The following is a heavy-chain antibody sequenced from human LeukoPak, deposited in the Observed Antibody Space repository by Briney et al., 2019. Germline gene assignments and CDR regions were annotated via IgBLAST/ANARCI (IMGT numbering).Heavy chain of an antibody. J-gene: IGHJ6*02. Sequence: GGSLRLSCAASGFTVSSSYMSWVRQAPGKGLDWVSLIYSGGSTHYADYVKGRFSISRDSSKNTLYLQMNTLRDEDTAVYYCVRGQTPTSPGVWGQGTAVTVSS. CDR1: GFTVSSSY. V-gene: IGHV3-53*05. CDR3: VRGQTPTSPGV. CDR2: IYSGGST. D-gene: IGHD5-24*01.